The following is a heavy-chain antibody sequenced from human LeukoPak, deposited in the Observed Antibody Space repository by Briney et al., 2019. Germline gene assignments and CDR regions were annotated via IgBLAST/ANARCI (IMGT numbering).Heavy chain of an antibody. CDR3: ARNPPGIVGAPTHYCYYMDV. Sequence: GGSLRLSCAASGFTFDDYGMSWVRQAPGKGLEWVSGINWNGGSTGYADSVKGRFTISRDNAKNSLYLQMNSLTAEDTAVYYCARNPPGIVGAPTHYCYYMDVWGRGTTVTISS. D-gene: IGHD1-26*01. CDR1: GFTFDDYG. J-gene: IGHJ6*03. V-gene: IGHV3-20*04. CDR2: INWNGGST.